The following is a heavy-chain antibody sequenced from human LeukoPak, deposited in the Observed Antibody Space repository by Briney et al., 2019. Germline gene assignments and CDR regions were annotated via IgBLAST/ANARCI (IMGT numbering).Heavy chain of an antibody. Sequence: GGSLGLSCAASGFTFRNYVIHWARQAPGKGLEWVAVTSSDLNVKLYADSVKGRFTISRDNSRSTLYLQMNSLRPEDTAIYYCAREGYYGSGSPPSLYFDYWGQGTLVTVSS. CDR2: TSSDLNVK. CDR1: GFTFRNYV. CDR3: AREGYYGSGSPPSLYFDY. D-gene: IGHD3-10*01. V-gene: IGHV3-30-3*01. J-gene: IGHJ4*02.